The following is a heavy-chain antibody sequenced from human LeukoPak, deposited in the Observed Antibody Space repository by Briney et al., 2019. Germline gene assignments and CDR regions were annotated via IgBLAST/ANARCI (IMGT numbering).Heavy chain of an antibody. CDR3: ARVGPLPFDY. D-gene: IGHD3-16*01. Sequence: GGSLRLSCAASGFTSSSYALNWVRQAPGKGLEWVSSISSSSSYIYYADSVKGRFTISRDNAKNSLYLQMNSLRAEDTAVYYCARVGPLPFDYWGQGTLVTVSS. V-gene: IGHV3-21*01. CDR1: GFTSSSYA. CDR2: ISSSSSYI. J-gene: IGHJ4*02.